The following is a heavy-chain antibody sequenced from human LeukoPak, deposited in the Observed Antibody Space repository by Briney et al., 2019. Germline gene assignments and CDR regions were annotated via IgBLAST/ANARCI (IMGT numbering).Heavy chain of an antibody. D-gene: IGHD3-10*01. CDR2: ISSGSRYT. V-gene: IGHV3-21*04. J-gene: IGHJ6*02. Sequence: PGGSLRLSCIASGFTVSNSAISWVRQAPGKGLEWLAYISSGSRYTFYAGSAGGRVTTSRADAQNFRFLQMNSMRAKDTADSFGARDRAGSGNYYTNPHGLDLWGQGTAVSVSS. CDR1: GFTVSNSA. CDR3: ARDRAGSGNYYTNPHGLDL.